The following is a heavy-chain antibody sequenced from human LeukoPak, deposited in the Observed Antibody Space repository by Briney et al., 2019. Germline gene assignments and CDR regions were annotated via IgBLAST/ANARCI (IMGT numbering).Heavy chain of an antibody. D-gene: IGHD2-2*01. CDR3: ATEELAGTTRLDY. CDR1: GGSISSGSYY. V-gene: IGHV4-61*02. J-gene: IGHJ4*02. CDR2: IYTSGST. Sequence: PSQTLSLTCTVSGGSISSGSYYWSWIRQPAGKGLEWIGRIYTSGSTNYNPSLKSRVTISVDTSKNQFSLKLSSVTAADTAVFYCATEELAGTTRLDYWGQGTLVTVSS.